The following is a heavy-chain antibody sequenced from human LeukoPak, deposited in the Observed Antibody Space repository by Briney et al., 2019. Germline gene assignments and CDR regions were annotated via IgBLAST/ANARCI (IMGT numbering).Heavy chain of an antibody. J-gene: IGHJ5*02. V-gene: IGHV3-23*01. Sequence: PGGSLRLSCAASGFTFSTYAMNWVRQVPGKGLEWISAISGSGGTTYYADSVKGRFTISRDNSKNTLYLQMNSLRAEGTAVYYCAQAGHDFWTPSGFDPWGQGTLVTVSS. CDR3: AQAGHDFWTPSGFDP. CDR1: GFTFSTYA. CDR2: ISGSGGTT. D-gene: IGHD3-3*01.